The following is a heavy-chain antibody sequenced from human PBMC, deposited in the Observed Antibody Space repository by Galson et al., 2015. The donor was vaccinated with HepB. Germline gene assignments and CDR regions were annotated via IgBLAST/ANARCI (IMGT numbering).Heavy chain of an antibody. Sequence: SVKVSCKASGFTFTSSAVQWVRQARGQRLEWIGWIVVGSGNTNYAQKFQERVTITRDMSTSTAYMELSSLRSEDTAVYYCAADVHGFFGMDVWGQGTTVTVSS. J-gene: IGHJ6*02. V-gene: IGHV1-58*01. CDR2: IVVGSGNT. D-gene: IGHD3-10*01. CDR1: GFTFTSSA. CDR3: AADVHGFFGMDV.